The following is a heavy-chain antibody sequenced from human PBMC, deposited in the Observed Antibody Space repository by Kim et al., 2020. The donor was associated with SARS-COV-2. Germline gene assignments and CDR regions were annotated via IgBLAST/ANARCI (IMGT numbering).Heavy chain of an antibody. J-gene: IGHJ4*02. Sequence: SFKGHVTISADKSISTAYLQWSSLKASDTAMYYCARHPGYSSSWYEGFDYWGQGTLVTVSS. D-gene: IGHD6-13*01. CDR3: ARHPGYSSSWYEGFDY. V-gene: IGHV5-10-1*01.